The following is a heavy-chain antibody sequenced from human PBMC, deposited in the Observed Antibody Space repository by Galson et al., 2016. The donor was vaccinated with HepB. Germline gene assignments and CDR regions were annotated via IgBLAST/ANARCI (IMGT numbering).Heavy chain of an antibody. CDR1: GFTFSNHW. V-gene: IGHV3-7*03. CDR3: ARGAGAGY. CDR2: IKQDGGEK. J-gene: IGHJ4*02. D-gene: IGHD3-10*01. Sequence: SLRLSCAASGFTFSNHWMTWVRQAPGKGLEWVANIKQDGGEKYYVDSVKGRFTIPRDNAKNSLYLQMSNLTAEDTAVYYCARGAGAGYWGQGTLVTVSS.